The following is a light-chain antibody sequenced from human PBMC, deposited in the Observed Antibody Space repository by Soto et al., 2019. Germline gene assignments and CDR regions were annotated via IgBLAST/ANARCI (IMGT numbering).Light chain of an antibody. Sequence: DIQMTQSPTSLSASAGDRVTITCRASQTISGYLNWYHQKPGRAPQLLIYAVSNLLSGVPSRFSGSGSGTEFTLTISSLQPEDFATYYCQQSYSSPHTFGQGTKLEFK. CDR1: QTISGY. V-gene: IGKV1-39*01. J-gene: IGKJ2*01. CDR3: QQSYSSPHT. CDR2: AVS.